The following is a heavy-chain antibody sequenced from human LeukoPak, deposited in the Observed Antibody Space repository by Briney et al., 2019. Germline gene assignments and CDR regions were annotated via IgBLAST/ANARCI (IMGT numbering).Heavy chain of an antibody. CDR3: ARILSPINGDAFDI. CDR1: GYSICSSNW. CDR2: IYYSGST. Sequence: SETLSLTCAVSGYSICSSNWWGWIRQPPGKGLEWIGYIYYSGSTNYNPSLKSRVTMSVDTSKNQFSLKLSSVTALDTAVYYCARILSPINGDAFDIWGQGTMVTVSS. V-gene: IGHV4-28*06. J-gene: IGHJ3*02.